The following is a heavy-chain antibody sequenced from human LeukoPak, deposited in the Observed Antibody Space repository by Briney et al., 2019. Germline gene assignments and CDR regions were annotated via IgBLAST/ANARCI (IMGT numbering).Heavy chain of an antibody. V-gene: IGHV4-59*01. CDR1: GSSMSSFY. CDR2: IYYSGTT. J-gene: IGHJ4*02. D-gene: IGHD5-12*01. Sequence: KPSETLSLTCTVSGSSMSSFYWSWIRQPPGKGLEWIGNIYYSGTTNYNPSFKSRVTISVDASKNQFSLKLTSVIAADTAVYYCARGPYSGYTLRPLDYWDQGTLVTVSS. CDR3: ARGPYSGYTLRPLDY.